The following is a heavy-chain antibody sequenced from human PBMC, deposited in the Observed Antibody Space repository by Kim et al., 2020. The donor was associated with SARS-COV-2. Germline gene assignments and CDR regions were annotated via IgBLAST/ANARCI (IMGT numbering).Heavy chain of an antibody. CDR2: VYYSGST. J-gene: IGHJ4*02. V-gene: IGHV4-31*03. CDR1: TCSMRGSRYS. Sequence: SETLSLTCPISTCSMRGSRYSWTFIPHQARQGPEWIGSVYYSGSTYYNPSLKSRVNISVDTSKNPISLKLSSLTAADTAVYYFTRLLNSIPSLDVMDYWGQGPVLTVSP. CDR3: TRLLNSIPSLDVMDY. D-gene: IGHD2-21*01.